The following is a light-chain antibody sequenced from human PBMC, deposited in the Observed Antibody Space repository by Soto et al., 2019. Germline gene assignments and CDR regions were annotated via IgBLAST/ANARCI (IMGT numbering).Light chain of an antibody. CDR3: QQYGSSGT. J-gene: IGKJ1*01. CDR1: QSVSNNY. V-gene: IGKV3-20*01. CDR2: GAS. Sequence: EIVLTQSPGTLSLSRWERATLSWRASQSVSNNYLAWYQQKPGQAPRLLIYGASNRATGIPDRFSGSGSGTDFTLTISRLEPEDFAVYYCQQYGSSGTFGQGTK.